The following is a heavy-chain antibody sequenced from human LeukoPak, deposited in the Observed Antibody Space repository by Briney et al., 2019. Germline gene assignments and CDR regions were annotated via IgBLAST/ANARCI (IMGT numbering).Heavy chain of an antibody. V-gene: IGHV1-2*02. CDR3: ATHCSSTSCYRSALDY. CDR1: GYTFTGYY. CDR2: INPNSGGT. D-gene: IGHD2-2*02. Sequence: ASVKVSCKASGYTFTGYYTHWVRQAPGQGLEWMGWINPNSGGTNYAQKFQGRVTMTRDTSISTAYMELSRLRSDDTAVYYCATHCSSTSCYRSALDYWGQGTLVTVSS. J-gene: IGHJ4*02.